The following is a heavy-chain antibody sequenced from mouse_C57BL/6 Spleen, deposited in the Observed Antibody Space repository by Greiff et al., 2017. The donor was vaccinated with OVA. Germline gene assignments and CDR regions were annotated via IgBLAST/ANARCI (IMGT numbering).Heavy chain of an antibody. CDR2: IHPNSGST. Sequence: QVQLQQPGAELVKPGASVKLSCKASGYTFTSYWMHWVKQRPGQGLEWIGMIHPNSGSTNYNEKFKSKATLTVDKSSSTAYMQLSSLTSEDSAVYYCARKAQATSFDYWGQGTTLTVSS. D-gene: IGHD3-2*02. CDR1: GYTFTSYW. V-gene: IGHV1-64*01. J-gene: IGHJ2*01. CDR3: ARKAQATSFDY.